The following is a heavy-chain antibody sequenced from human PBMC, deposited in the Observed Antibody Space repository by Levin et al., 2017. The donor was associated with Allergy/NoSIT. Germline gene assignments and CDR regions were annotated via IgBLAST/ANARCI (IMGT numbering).Heavy chain of an antibody. V-gene: IGHV3-30*04. J-gene: IGHJ6*02. D-gene: IGHD5-18*01. CDR1: GFTFSGYA. CDR2: TSYDGSKE. Sequence: GESLKISCAAAGFTFSGYALYWVRQAPGKGLEWLALTSYDGSKEYYGDSVKGRFTISRDNSKKTLYLQMNSLRPEDTAVYYCARAGGLRGGYSTTGYYYGMDVWGQGTTVTVSS. CDR3: ARAGGLRGGYSTTGYYYGMDV.